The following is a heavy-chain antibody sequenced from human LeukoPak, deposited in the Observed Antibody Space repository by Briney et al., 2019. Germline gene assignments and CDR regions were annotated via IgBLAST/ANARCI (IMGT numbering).Heavy chain of an antibody. D-gene: IGHD4-17*01. Sequence: GESLKISCRASGYNFITYWIGWVRQMPGKGLGWMGIIYPGDFDTRYSPSFQGQVTISADKSISTAYLQWSSLKASDTAIYYCARASGDGRFDYWGKGTLVTVSS. CDR2: IYPGDFDT. CDR1: GYNFITYW. V-gene: IGHV5-51*01. CDR3: ARASGDGRFDY. J-gene: IGHJ4*02.